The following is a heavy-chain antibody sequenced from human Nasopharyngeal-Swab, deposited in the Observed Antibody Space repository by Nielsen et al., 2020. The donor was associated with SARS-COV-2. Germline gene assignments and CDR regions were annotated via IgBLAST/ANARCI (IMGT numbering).Heavy chain of an antibody. D-gene: IGHD6-13*01. CDR2: INHSGST. CDR3: ASPQYSSSYHEGV. CDR1: GGSFSGYY. J-gene: IGHJ6*04. Sequence: SETLSLTCAVYGGSFSGYYWSWIRQPPGKGLEWIGEINHSGSTNYNPSLKSRVTISVDTSKNQFSLKLSSVTGADTAVYYCASPQYSSSYHEGVWGKGTTVTVSS. V-gene: IGHV4-34*01.